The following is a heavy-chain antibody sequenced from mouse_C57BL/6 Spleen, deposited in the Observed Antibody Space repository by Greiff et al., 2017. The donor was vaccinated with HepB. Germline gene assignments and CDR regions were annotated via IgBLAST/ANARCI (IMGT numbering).Heavy chain of an antibody. D-gene: IGHD2-4*01. V-gene: IGHV7-3*01. CDR3: ARSSMIRDAMDY. Sequence: EVNVVESGGGLVQPGGSLSLSCAASGFTFTDYYMSWVRQPPGKALEWLGFIRNKANGYTTEYSASVKGRFTISRDNSQSILYLQMNALRAEDSATYYCARSSMIRDAMDYWGQGTSVTVSS. CDR2: IRNKANGYTT. CDR1: GFTFTDYY. J-gene: IGHJ4*01.